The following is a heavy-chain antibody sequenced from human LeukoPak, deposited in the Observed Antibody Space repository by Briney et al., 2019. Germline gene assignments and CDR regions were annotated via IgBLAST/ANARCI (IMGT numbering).Heavy chain of an antibody. CDR2: IDSDGSTT. CDR1: GFSFSGHW. D-gene: IGHD3-22*01. Sequence: GGSLRLSCTASGFSFSGHWMHWARHLPGKGLVWVSRIDSDGSTTSYADSVKGRFTISRDNAKNTLYLQMNSLRAEDTAVYYCARSVYDSGGYYRVLDYWGQGTLVTVSS. CDR3: ARSVYDSGGYYRVLDY. V-gene: IGHV3-74*01. J-gene: IGHJ4*02.